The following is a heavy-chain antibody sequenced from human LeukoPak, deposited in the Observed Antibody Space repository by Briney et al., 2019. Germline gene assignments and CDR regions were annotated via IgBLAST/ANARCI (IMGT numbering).Heavy chain of an antibody. CDR2: IYYSGST. D-gene: IGHD6-19*01. V-gene: IGHV4-39*07. CDR1: GGSISSSSYY. Sequence: PSETLSLTCTVSGGSISSSSYYWGWIRRPPGKGLEWIGSIYYSGSTYYNPSLKSRVTISVDTSKNQFSLKLSSVTAADTAVYYCARGTAVAGTGYWGQGTLVTVSS. CDR3: ARGTAVAGTGY. J-gene: IGHJ4*02.